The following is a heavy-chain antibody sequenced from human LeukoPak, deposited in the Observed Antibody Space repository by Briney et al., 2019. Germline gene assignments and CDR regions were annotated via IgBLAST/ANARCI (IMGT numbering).Heavy chain of an antibody. V-gene: IGHV3-23*01. CDR2: ISGSGGST. D-gene: IGHD2-2*02. Sequence: GGSLRLSCAASGFAFSGYAMSWVRQAPGKGLEWVSAISGSGGSTYYADSVKGRFTISRDNSKNTLYLQMNSLRAEDTAVYYCATTPDLVVVPAAIGCWGQGTLVTVSS. CDR1: GFAFSGYA. CDR3: ATTPDLVVVPAAIGC. J-gene: IGHJ4*02.